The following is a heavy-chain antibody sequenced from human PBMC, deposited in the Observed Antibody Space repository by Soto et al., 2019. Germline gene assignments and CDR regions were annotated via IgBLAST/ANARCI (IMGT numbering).Heavy chain of an antibody. V-gene: IGHV4-31*03. CDR3: ARDRRVAAAGTDKYYYYYGMDV. D-gene: IGHD6-13*01. CDR1: GGSISSGGYY. CDR2: IYYSGST. Sequence: KASETLSLTCTVSGGSISSGGYYWSWIRQHPGKGLEWIGYIYYSGSTYYNPSLKSRVTISVDTSKNQFSLKLSSVTAADTAVYYCARDRRVAAAGTDKYYYYYGMDVWGQGTTVTVSS. J-gene: IGHJ6*02.